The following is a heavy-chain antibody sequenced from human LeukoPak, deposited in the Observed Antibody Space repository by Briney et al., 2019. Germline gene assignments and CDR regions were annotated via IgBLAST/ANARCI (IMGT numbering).Heavy chain of an antibody. CDR1: GYTFTSYY. Sequence: ASVKVSCKASGYTFTSYYMHWVRQAPGQGLEWMGIVDPSGGSTSYAQKFQGRVTMTRDTSTSTVYMELSSLRSEDTAVYYCARDYGWCSFDYWGQGTLVTVSS. CDR2: VDPSGGST. J-gene: IGHJ4*02. V-gene: IGHV1-46*01. CDR3: ARDYGWCSFDY. D-gene: IGHD6-19*01.